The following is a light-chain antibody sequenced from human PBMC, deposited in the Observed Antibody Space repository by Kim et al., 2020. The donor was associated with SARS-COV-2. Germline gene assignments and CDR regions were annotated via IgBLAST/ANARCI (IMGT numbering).Light chain of an antibody. V-gene: IGLV3-1*01. Sequence: VSVSPGQTASITCAGDKLGDKYACWYQQKPGQSPVLVIYQESRRPAGIPERFSGSNSGNTATLTISGTQAMDEADYYCQAWDSGKVFGGGTQLTVL. J-gene: IGLJ2*01. CDR3: QAWDSGKV. CDR2: QES. CDR1: KLGDKY.